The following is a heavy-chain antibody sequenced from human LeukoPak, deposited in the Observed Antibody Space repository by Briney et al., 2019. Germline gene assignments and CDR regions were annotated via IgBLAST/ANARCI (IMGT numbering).Heavy chain of an antibody. Sequence: SETLSLTCAVSGGSISSGGYFWSWIRQPPGKGLEWIGYIYHSGSTYYNPSLKSRVTISVDRSKNQFSLKLSSVTAADTAVYYCARSLSGYLTAFDYWGQGTLVTVSS. CDR1: GGSISSGGYF. V-gene: IGHV4-30-2*01. D-gene: IGHD3-22*01. J-gene: IGHJ4*02. CDR3: ARSLSGYLTAFDY. CDR2: IYHSGST.